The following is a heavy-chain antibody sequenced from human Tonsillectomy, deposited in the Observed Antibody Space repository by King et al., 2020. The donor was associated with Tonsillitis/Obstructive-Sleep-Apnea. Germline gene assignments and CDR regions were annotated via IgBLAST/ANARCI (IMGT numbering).Heavy chain of an antibody. CDR2: IYPGDSDV. CDR1: GYPFTSYW. D-gene: IGHD2-2*01. CDR3: ARSHCSSPTCYQSLKY. J-gene: IGHJ4*02. V-gene: IGHV5-51*01. Sequence: QLVQSGAEVKKPGASLKISCPGSGYPFTSYWIAWVRQMPGKGLEWVGIIYPGDSDVRYSPSFQGQVTISADKSVNIAYLQWSSLEASDTAMYYCARSHCSSPTCYQSLKYWGQGTLVTVSS.